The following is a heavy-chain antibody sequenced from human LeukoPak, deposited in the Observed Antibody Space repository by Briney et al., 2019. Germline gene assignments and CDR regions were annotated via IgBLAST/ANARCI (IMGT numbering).Heavy chain of an antibody. V-gene: IGHV3-30-3*01. CDR2: ISYDGSNK. J-gene: IGHJ4*02. CDR1: GFTFSSYW. D-gene: IGHD4-17*01. Sequence: PGGSLRLSCAASGFTFSSYWMHWVRQAPGKGLEWVAVISYDGSNKYYADSVKGRFTISRDNSKNTLYLQMNSLRAEDTAVYYCARDTNYGDDSYFDYWGQGTLVTVSS. CDR3: ARDTNYGDDSYFDY.